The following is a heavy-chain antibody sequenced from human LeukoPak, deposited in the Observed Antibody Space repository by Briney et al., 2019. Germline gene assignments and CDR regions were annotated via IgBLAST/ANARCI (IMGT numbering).Heavy chain of an antibody. CDR2: IIPILGIA. D-gene: IGHD2-2*01. CDR3: ARGVAMSTSCYAH. CDR1: GGTFSSYA. Sequence: SVKVSCKASGGTFSSYAISWVRQAPGQGLEWMGRIIPILGIANYAQKFQGRVTSTADKSTSTAYMELSSLRSEDTAVYYCARGVAMSTSCYAHWGQGTLVTVSS. J-gene: IGHJ4*02. V-gene: IGHV1-69*04.